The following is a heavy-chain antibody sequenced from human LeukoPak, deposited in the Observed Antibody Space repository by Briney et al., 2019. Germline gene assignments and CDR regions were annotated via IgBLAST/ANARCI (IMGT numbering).Heavy chain of an antibody. V-gene: IGHV4-30-2*01. Sequence: SQTLSLTCAVSGGSISSGGYSWSWIRQPPGKGLEWIGYIYHSGSTYYNPSLKSRVTISVDRSKNQFSLKLSSVTAADTAVYYCARSVSGDFWSSWVYWGQGTLVTVSS. J-gene: IGHJ4*02. CDR2: IYHSGST. CDR3: ARSVSGDFWSSWVY. CDR1: GGSISSGGYS. D-gene: IGHD3-3*01.